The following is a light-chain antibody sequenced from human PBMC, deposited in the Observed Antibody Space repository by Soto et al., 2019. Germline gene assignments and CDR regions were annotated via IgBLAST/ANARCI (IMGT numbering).Light chain of an antibody. V-gene: IGLV2-14*01. CDR1: SSDVGGYNY. Sequence: QSALTQPASVSGSPGQSITISCTGTSSDVGGYNYVSWYQQHPGKAPKLMIYEVSNRPSGVSNRFSGSKSGNTASLTISGLQADDEADDYCSSYTSSSTFVFGPGTKLTVL. J-gene: IGLJ1*01. CDR2: EVS. CDR3: SSYTSSSTFV.